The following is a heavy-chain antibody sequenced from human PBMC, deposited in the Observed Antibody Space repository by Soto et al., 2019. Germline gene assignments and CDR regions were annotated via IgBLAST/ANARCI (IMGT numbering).Heavy chain of an antibody. J-gene: IGHJ5*02. Sequence: QITLKESGPTLVKPTQTLTLTCTFSGFSLSSSGVGVGWIRQPPGKALEWLALIYWNDDKRYSPSLKSRLTITKYTSKNQVVLTITNMDPVDTATYYCAHRRASYNDILTGYYNNRFHPWCQGPMVTVSS. CDR3: AHRRASYNDILTGYYNNRFHP. CDR1: GFSLSSSGVG. CDR2: IYWNDDK. V-gene: IGHV2-5*01. D-gene: IGHD3-9*01.